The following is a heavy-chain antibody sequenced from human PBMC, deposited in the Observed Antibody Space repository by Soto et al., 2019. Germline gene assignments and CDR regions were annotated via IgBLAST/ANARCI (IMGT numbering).Heavy chain of an antibody. V-gene: IGHV3-48*02. J-gene: IGHJ4*02. CDR1: GFIFSDYA. CDR2: IRSSSSTI. CDR3: AREYGIYFDC. Sequence: GGSLRLSCAASGFIFSDYAMTWVRQAPGRGLEWVSYIRSSSSTIYYADSVEGRFTISRDNARNILYLQMNSLRDEDTAVYYCAREYGIYFDCWGPGTLVTVSS. D-gene: IGHD2-8*01.